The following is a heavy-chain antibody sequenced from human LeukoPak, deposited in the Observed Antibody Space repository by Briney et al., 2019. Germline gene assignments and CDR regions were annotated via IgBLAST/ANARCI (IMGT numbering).Heavy chain of an antibody. Sequence: PGGSLRLSCLVSGFTFSGYGMNWVRQAPGKGLEWLSHISTSGRTIYYADSAKGRFTISRDNSKNSLYLQMNSLRAEDTAVYYCVRGGGSFDSWGQGTLVTVSS. CDR3: VRGGGSFDS. D-gene: IGHD1-26*01. CDR1: GFTFSGYG. CDR2: ISTSGRTI. V-gene: IGHV3-48*03. J-gene: IGHJ4*02.